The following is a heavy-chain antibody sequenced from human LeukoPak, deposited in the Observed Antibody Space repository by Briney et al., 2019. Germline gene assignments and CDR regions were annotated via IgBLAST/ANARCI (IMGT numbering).Heavy chain of an antibody. V-gene: IGHV4-34*01. CDR2: INPSGST. Sequence: SETLSLTCAVYGGSFSGYYWSWIRQAPGKGLEWIGEINPSGSTNYNAALKSRVTIEVDTSKNQFSLKLSSVTAADTAVYYCARARGRITVFGMVMFDYWGQGTLVTVSS. CDR3: ARARGRITVFGMVMFDY. CDR1: GGSFSGYY. J-gene: IGHJ4*02. D-gene: IGHD3-3*01.